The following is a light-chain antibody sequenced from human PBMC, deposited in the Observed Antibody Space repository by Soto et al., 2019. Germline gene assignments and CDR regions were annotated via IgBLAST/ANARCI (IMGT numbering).Light chain of an antibody. CDR3: QQRSNWPRT. CDR1: QSVADN. J-gene: IGKJ1*01. V-gene: IGKV3-15*01. Sequence: ITQSPSTLSVSPGERVTLSCRSSQSVADNLAWFQQKPGQGPRLLIYGASTRATGIPARFSGSGSGTDFTLTISSLEPEDFAVYYCQQRSNWPRTFGQGTKVDI. CDR2: GAS.